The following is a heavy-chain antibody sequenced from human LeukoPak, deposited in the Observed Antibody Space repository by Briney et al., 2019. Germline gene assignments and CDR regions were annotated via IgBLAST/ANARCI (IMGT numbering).Heavy chain of an antibody. D-gene: IGHD6-13*01. CDR3: ARDRWYAFDY. J-gene: IGHJ4*02. CDR1: GYTFTVNG. CDR2: ISANSGDT. V-gene: IGHV1-18*01. Sequence: ASVKVSCKASGYTFTVNGISWMRQAPGPGLEWLGWISANSGDTNYAEQFQGRLTLATDTSTSTAYMELRSLRDDDTAVYYCARDRWYAFDYWGQGTLVTVSS.